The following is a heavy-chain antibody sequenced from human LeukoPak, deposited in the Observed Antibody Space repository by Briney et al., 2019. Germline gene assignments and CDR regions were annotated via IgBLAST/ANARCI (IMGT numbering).Heavy chain of an antibody. Sequence: ASVKVSCKASGYTFTGYYMHWVRQAPGQGLEWMGWINPNSGGTNYAQKFQGRVTMTRDTSISTAYMELSRLRSDDTAVYYCARVYYYGSGNYQFDYWGQGTLVTVSS. CDR3: ARVYYYGSGNYQFDY. D-gene: IGHD3-10*01. CDR1: GYTFTGYY. J-gene: IGHJ4*02. V-gene: IGHV1-2*02. CDR2: INPNSGGT.